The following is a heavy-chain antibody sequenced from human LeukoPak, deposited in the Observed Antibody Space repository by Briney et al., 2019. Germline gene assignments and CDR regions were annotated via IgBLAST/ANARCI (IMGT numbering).Heavy chain of an antibody. V-gene: IGHV1-2*02. CDR2: INPNSGGT. J-gene: IGHJ5*02. Sequence: ASVKVSCKASGYTFTGYYMHWVRQAPGQGLEWMGWINPNSGGTNYAQKFQGRVTMTRDTSISTAYMELSRLRSDDTAVYYCATARYCSSTSCYECNWFDPWGQGTLVTVSS. CDR1: GYTFTGYY. CDR3: ATARYCSSTSCYECNWFDP. D-gene: IGHD2-2*01.